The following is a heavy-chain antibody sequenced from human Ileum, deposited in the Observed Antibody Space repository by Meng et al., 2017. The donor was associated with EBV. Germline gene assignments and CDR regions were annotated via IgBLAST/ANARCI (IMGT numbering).Heavy chain of an antibody. Sequence: VQWQDLGPGLVKPSGTLSLTCAVSCGFISSSNCWSWVRQPPGKGLEWIGEIYHSGSTNYNPFLKSRVTISVDKSKNQFSLNLSSVTAADTAVYFCARVGQWLPIDYWGQGTLVTVSS. CDR1: CGFISSSNC. D-gene: IGHD6-19*01. J-gene: IGHJ4*02. CDR3: ARVGQWLPIDY. CDR2: IYHSGST. V-gene: IGHV4-4*02.